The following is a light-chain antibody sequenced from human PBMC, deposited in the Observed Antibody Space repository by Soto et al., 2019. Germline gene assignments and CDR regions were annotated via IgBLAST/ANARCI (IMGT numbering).Light chain of an antibody. J-gene: IGLJ3*02. CDR3: SAYAGSNTWV. CDR1: PSDIGNYKF. Sequence: QSVLTQPASVSGSPGQSITISCTGTPSDIGNYKFVSWFQHHPGKAPKLMIYEGSQRPSGVSNRFSGSKSGYTASLRISGLQAEDEADYYCSAYAGSNTWVFGGGPKLTVL. V-gene: IGLV2-23*01. CDR2: EGS.